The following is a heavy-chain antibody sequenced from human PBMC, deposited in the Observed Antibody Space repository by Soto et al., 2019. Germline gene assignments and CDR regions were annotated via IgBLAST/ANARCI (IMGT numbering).Heavy chain of an antibody. Sequence: QVQLVESGGGVVQPGRSLRLSCAASGFTFSSYAMHWVCQAPGMGLEWVAVISYDGSNKYYADSVKGRFTISRDNSKNTLYLQMNSLRAEDTAVYYCARDLDSSSPISYCYNGMDVWGQGTTVTVSS. D-gene: IGHD6-13*01. CDR3: ARDLDSSSPISYCYNGMDV. CDR1: GFTFSSYA. CDR2: ISYDGSNK. V-gene: IGHV3-30-3*01. J-gene: IGHJ6*02.